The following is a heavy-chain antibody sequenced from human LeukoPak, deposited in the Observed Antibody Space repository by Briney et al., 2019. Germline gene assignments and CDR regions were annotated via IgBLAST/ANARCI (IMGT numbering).Heavy chain of an antibody. CDR3: AKAARLLWFGEFTSPY. CDR1: GFTFSSYA. J-gene: IGHJ4*02. D-gene: IGHD3-10*01. CDR2: VSGSAGST. Sequence: PGGSLRLSCAASGFTFSSYAMSWVRQAPGKGLEWVSAVSGSAGSTYYADSVKGRFTISRDNSKNTLYLQMNSLRAEDTAVYYCAKAARLLWFGEFTSPYWGQGTLVTVSS. V-gene: IGHV3-23*01.